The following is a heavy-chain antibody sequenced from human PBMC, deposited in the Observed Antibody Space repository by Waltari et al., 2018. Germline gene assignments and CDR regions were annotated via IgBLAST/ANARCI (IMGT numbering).Heavy chain of an antibody. D-gene: IGHD6-13*01. CDR2: IWYDGSNK. V-gene: IGHV3-33*01. CDR3: ARDPYSSSWYSAFDI. CDR1: GFTFSSYG. J-gene: IGHJ3*02. Sequence: QVQLVGSGGGVVQPGRSLRLSCEASGFTFSSYGMHWVRQAPGKGLEWVAVIWYDGSNKYYADSVKGRFTISRENSKNTLYRQMNSLRAEDTAVYYCARDPYSSSWYSAFDIWGQGTMVTVSS.